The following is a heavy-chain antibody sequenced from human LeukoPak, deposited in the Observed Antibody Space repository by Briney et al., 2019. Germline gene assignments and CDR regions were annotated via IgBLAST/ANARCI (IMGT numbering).Heavy chain of an antibody. D-gene: IGHD6-19*01. CDR2: ISGPAGSA. V-gene: IGHV3-23*01. J-gene: IGHJ4*02. Sequence: GGSLRLSCAASGFAFSSYAMSWVRLTPGKGLEWVSTISGPAGSAYYADSVKGRFTISRDNSNNTLYLQMNSLRVEDTAVYYCAKGIISSAWTRGFDYWGQGTLVTVSS. CDR3: AKGIISSAWTRGFDY. CDR1: GFAFSSYA.